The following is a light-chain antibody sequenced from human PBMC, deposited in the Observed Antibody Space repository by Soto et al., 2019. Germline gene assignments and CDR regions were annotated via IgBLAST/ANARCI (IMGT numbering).Light chain of an antibody. V-gene: IGKV3-11*01. CDR1: QSVSSY. CDR2: DAS. Sequence: LVFTQCPATLCLSPWDRSTLSGRASQSVSSYLAWYQQKPGPATRLLIYDASNRATGIPARFSGSGSGTDFTLTISSLEPEDFAVYYCQQSSNWWTFGQGTKVDIK. CDR3: QQSSNWWT. J-gene: IGKJ1*01.